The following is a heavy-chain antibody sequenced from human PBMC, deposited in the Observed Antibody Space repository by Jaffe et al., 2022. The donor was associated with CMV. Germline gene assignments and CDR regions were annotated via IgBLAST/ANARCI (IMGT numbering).Heavy chain of an antibody. CDR1: GGSISSYY. Sequence: QVQLQESGPGLVKPSETLSLTCTVSGGSISSYYWSWIRQPAGKGLEWIGRIYTSGSTNYNPSLKSRVTMSVDTSKNQFSLKLSSVTAADTAVYYCAREEIRYAPPDYYYYGMDVWGQGTTVTVSS. D-gene: IGHD2-8*01. CDR2: IYTSGST. CDR3: AREEIRYAPPDYYYYGMDV. V-gene: IGHV4-4*07. J-gene: IGHJ6*02.